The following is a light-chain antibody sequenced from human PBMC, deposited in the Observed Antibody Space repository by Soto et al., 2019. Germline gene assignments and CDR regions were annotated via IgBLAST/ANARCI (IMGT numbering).Light chain of an antibody. CDR3: QQYNNWPPWT. Sequence: EIVMTQSPATLSLSHGERATLSCRASQSVSSNLAWYQQKPGQAPRLLIYGASTRATGIPARFSGSGSGTEFTLTISSLQSEDFAVYYCQQYNNWPPWTFGQGTKVDI. CDR2: GAS. J-gene: IGKJ1*01. CDR1: QSVSSN. V-gene: IGKV3-15*01.